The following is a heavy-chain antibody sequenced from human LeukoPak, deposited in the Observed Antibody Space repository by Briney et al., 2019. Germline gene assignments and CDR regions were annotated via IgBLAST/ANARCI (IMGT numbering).Heavy chain of an antibody. D-gene: IGHD3-3*01. CDR1: GGSISSSNW. CDR2: IYHSGTT. J-gene: IGHJ6*03. CDR3: AREGYDFWSGYYTSYYYYYYMDV. Sequence: SETLSLTCAVSGGSISSSNWWSWVRQPPGKGLEWIGEIYHSGTTNYNPSLKSRVTISVDKSKNQFSLKLTSVTAADTAVYYCAREGYDFWSGYYTSYYYYYYMDVWGKGTTVTVSS. V-gene: IGHV4-4*02.